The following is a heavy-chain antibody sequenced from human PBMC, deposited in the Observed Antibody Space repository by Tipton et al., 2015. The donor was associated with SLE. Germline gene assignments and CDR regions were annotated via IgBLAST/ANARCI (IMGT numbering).Heavy chain of an antibody. CDR3: ARDGGSSWSLDAFDT. CDR2: ISYSETT. Sequence: TLSLTCTVSGGSISSHYWSWIRQPPGKGLEWIGYISYSETTNYNPSLKSRVTISVDTSKKQFSLKLRSVTAADTAVYYCARDGGSSWSLDAFDTWGQGTMVTVSS. D-gene: IGHD6-13*01. V-gene: IGHV4-59*11. CDR1: GGSISSHY. J-gene: IGHJ3*02.